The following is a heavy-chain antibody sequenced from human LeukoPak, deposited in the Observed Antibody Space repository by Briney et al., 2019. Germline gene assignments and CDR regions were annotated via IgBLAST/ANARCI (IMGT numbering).Heavy chain of an antibody. D-gene: IGHD3-10*01. Sequence: GASVKVSCKASGYTFSDHHILWVRQAPGQGLEWMGWIHPNGHDTKYAQKFQGRMTMTTDTSISKAYMELNLVTSDDTAVYYCSGHYGPGPVWGQGTLVTVSS. J-gene: IGHJ4*02. V-gene: IGHV1-2*02. CDR2: IHPNGHDT. CDR1: GYTFSDHH. CDR3: SGHYGPGPV.